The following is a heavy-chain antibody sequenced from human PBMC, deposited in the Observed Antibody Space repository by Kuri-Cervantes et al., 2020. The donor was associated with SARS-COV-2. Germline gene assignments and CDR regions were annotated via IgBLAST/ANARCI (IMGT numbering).Heavy chain of an antibody. CDR1: GFTFGSYV. CDR2: ISVSGGST. D-gene: IGHD2-21*02. J-gene: IGHJ4*02. Sequence: GESLKISCAASGFTFGSYVMNWVRQAPGKGLEWVSTISVSGGSTYYADSVKGRFTISRDSSENTLYLQMNSLRAEDTAVYYCAGAYCGGDCEFDYWGQGTLVTVSS. V-gene: IGHV3-23*01. CDR3: AGAYCGGDCEFDY.